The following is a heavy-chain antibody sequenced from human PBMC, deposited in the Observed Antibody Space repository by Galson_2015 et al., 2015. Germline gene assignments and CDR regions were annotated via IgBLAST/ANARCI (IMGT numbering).Heavy chain of an antibody. J-gene: IGHJ6*02. V-gene: IGHV1-69*10. Sequence: SVKVSCKASGGTFSSYAISWVRQAPGQGLEWMGGIIPIFGIANYAQKFQGRVTITADKSTSTAYMELSSLRSEDTAVYYCARGGSTVTTNAKYGMDVWGQGTTVTVSS. CDR1: GGTFSSYA. CDR3: ARGGSTVTTNAKYGMDV. D-gene: IGHD4-11*01. CDR2: IIPIFGIA.